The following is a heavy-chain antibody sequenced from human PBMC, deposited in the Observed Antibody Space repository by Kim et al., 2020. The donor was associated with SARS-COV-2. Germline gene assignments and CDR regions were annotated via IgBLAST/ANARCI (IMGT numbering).Heavy chain of an antibody. D-gene: IGHD1-1*01. V-gene: IGHV4-34*01. J-gene: IGHJ4*02. CDR3: ARCIGPAGKRFDY. Sequence: YNPSCKSRVTISVDTSKNQFSLKLSSVTAADTAVYYCARCIGPAGKRFDYWGQGTLVTVSS.